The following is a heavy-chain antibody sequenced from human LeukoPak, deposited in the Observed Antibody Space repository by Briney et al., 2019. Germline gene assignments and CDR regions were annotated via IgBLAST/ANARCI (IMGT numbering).Heavy chain of an antibody. V-gene: IGHV3-7*04. D-gene: IGHD5-12*01. J-gene: IGHJ4*02. CDR2: IKQDGSEK. Sequence: HTGGSLRLSCAASGSTFSRFWMSWVRQAPGKGLEWVANIKQDGSEKYYVDSVKGRFTISRDNAKNSLYLQMNSLRAEDTAVFYCARDGTYTDYDPDFDIWGQGTLVTVSS. CDR3: ARDGTYTDYDPDFDI. CDR1: GSTFSRFW.